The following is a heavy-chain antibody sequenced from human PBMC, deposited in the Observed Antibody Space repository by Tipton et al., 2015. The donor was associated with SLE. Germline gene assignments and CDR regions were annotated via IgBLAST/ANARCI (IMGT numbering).Heavy chain of an antibody. J-gene: IGHJ4*02. Sequence: TLSLTCAVYGGSFSGYYWSWIRQPPGKGLEWIGEINHSGSTNYNPSLKSRVTISVDTSKNQFSLKLSSVTAADTAVYYCARGSRIAAAGTFDYWGQGTLVTVSS. CDR3: ARGSRIAAAGTFDY. CDR2: INHSGST. V-gene: IGHV4-34*01. CDR1: GGSFSGYY. D-gene: IGHD6-13*01.